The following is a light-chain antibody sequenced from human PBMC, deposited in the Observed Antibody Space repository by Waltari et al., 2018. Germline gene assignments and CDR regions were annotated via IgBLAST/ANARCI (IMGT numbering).Light chain of an antibody. CDR3: SSYAGNRSVV. J-gene: IGLJ2*01. CDR1: SSDVGSYNL. Sequence: QSALTQPASVSGSPGQSITVSCTGTSSDVGSYNLVSWYQQHPGKAPKLLIFEVSQLPSGISNCFAGSKSGNTASLTVSGLQAEDGADYYCSSYAGNRSVVFGGGTKLTIL. V-gene: IGLV2-23*02. CDR2: EVS.